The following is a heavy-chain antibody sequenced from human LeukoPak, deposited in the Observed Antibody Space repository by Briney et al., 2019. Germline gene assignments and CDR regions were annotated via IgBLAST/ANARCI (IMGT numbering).Heavy chain of an antibody. CDR3: ARGGVLKSVDY. Sequence: SQTLSRTCTVSGCTISSSSYYWGWIRQPLEKVLTWIWSIYYSGSTYYNPSLKSRVTISVDTSKNQFSLKLSSVTAADTAVYYCARGGVLKSVDYWGQGTLVAVSS. J-gene: IGHJ4*02. D-gene: IGHD3-16*01. CDR1: GCTISSSSYY. CDR2: IYYSGST. V-gene: IGHV4-39*07.